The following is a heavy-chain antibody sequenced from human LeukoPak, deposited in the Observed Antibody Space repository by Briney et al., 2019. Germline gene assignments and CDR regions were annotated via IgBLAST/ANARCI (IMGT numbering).Heavy chain of an antibody. CDR1: GFTFTTYW. V-gene: IGHV3-7*01. CDR2: IKQDESEK. CDR3: ARETDYHGSGSYFIDY. J-gene: IGHJ4*02. Sequence: SGGSLRLSCAASGFTFTTYWMSWVRQAPGKGLEWLANIKQDESEKYYGDSVKGRFTISRDNAKNSVYLQMNSLRAEDTAVYYCARETDYHGSGSYFIDYWGQGTLVTVSS. D-gene: IGHD3-10*01.